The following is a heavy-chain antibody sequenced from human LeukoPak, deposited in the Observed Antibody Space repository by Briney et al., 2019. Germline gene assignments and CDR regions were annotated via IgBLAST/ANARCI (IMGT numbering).Heavy chain of an antibody. CDR3: ARRLTQYDCFDP. V-gene: IGHV6-1*01. CDR1: GDSVSSNSAA. CDR2: TYYRSTWYN. J-gene: IGHJ5*02. D-gene: IGHD2-2*01. Sequence: SQTLSLTCAISGDSVSSNSAAWNWIRQSPSRGLGWLGRTYYRSTWYNDYAVSVRSRITVNPDTSKNQFSLHLNSVTPEDTAVYYCARRLTQYDCFDPWGQGILVTVSS.